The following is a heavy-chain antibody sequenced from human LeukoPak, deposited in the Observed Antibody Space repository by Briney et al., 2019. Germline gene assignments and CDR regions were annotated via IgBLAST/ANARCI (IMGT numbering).Heavy chain of an antibody. CDR2: ISYDGSDK. CDR1: GFTFSTYA. V-gene: IGHV3-30-3*01. CDR3: AKGGATVTTLSRFNWFDP. J-gene: IGHJ5*02. D-gene: IGHD4-17*01. Sequence: GGSLRLSCAASGFTFSTYAMHWVRQAPGKGLEWLTVISYDGSDKYYTDSVKGRFTISRDNSKNTLYLQMNSLRADDTAVYYCAKGGATVTTLSRFNWFDPWGQGTLVTVSS.